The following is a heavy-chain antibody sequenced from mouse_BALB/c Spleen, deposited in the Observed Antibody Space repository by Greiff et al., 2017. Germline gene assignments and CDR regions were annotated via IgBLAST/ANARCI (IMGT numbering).Heavy chain of an antibody. V-gene: IGHV7-3*02. CDR2: IRNKANGYTT. CDR3: ARDLPYYYGSSYYAMDY. CDR1: GFTFTDYY. D-gene: IGHD1-1*01. J-gene: IGHJ4*01. Sequence: EVKLMESGGGLVQPGGSLRLSCATSGFTFTDYYMSWVRQPPGKALEWLGFIRNKANGYTTEYSASVKGRFTISRDNSQSILYLQMNTLRAEDSATYYCARDLPYYYGSSYYAMDYWGQGTSVTVSS.